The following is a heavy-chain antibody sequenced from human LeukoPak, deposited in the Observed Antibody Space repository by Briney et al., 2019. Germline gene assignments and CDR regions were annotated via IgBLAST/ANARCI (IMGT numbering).Heavy chain of an antibody. Sequence: SETLSLTCSVSGGSLSIYLWSWIRQPAGKGLEWIGHIYSSGRTNYSPSLKGRVTMSVDTSKNQFSLKLSSVTAADTAVYYCARGRVIAARPFDYWGQGTLVTVSS. CDR1: GGSLSIYL. V-gene: IGHV4-4*07. CDR2: IYSSGRT. J-gene: IGHJ4*02. CDR3: ARGRVIAARPFDY. D-gene: IGHD6-6*01.